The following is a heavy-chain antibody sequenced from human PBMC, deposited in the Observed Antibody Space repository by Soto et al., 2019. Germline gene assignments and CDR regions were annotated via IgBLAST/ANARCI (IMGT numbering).Heavy chain of an antibody. CDR2: VYYSWTT. D-gene: IGHD4-17*01. CDR3: ARTTAVPNTLRSRYFFDY. Sequence: PSETLSLTGSVSGGSVSNKTYYWSWIRQPPGKRLEWIGYVYYSWTTNYNPSLKSRITISVDLSKNQFSLRLSSVTTADTALYYCARTTAVPNTLRSRYFFDYWGQGPLLTVSS. V-gene: IGHV4-61*01. CDR1: GGSVSNKTYY. J-gene: IGHJ4*02.